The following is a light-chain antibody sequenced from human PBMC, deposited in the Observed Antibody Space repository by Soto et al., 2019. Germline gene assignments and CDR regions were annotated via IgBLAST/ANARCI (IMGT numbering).Light chain of an antibody. Sequence: EIVLTQSPGTLSLSPGERGTLPCRASQSVINNYLAGYQQKPGQAPSLLIYGASSRATGIPERFSGSGSGTEFTLTISRLAPEDFAVYYCQQYGSSPITFGQGTRLEIK. CDR1: QSVINNY. V-gene: IGKV3-20*01. CDR3: QQYGSSPIT. J-gene: IGKJ5*01. CDR2: GAS.